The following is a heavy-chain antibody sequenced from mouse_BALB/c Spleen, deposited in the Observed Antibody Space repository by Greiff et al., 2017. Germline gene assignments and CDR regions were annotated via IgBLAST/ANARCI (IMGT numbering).Heavy chain of an antibody. V-gene: IGHV14-4*02. Sequence: EVQLVESGAELVRSGASVKLSCTASGFNIKDYYMHWVKQRPEQGLEWIGWIDPENGDTEYAPKFQGKATMTADTSSNTAYLQLSSLTSEDTAVYYCARSDGNYPDYWGQGTTLTVSS. CDR3: ARSDGNYPDY. D-gene: IGHD2-1*01. CDR2: IDPENGDT. J-gene: IGHJ2*01. CDR1: GFNIKDYY.